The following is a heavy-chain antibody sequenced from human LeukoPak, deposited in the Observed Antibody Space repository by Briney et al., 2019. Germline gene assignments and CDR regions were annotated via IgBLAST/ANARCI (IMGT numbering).Heavy chain of an antibody. D-gene: IGHD3-3*01. CDR3: AKDNLGDTIFAVVEFDY. Sequence: GGSLRLSCAASGFTFSSYAMSWVRQAPGKGLEWVSAISGSGGSTYYADSVKGRFTISRDNSKNTLYLQMNSLRAEDTAVYYCAKDNLGDTIFAVVEFDYWGQGTLVTVSS. CDR1: GFTFSSYA. J-gene: IGHJ4*02. V-gene: IGHV3-23*01. CDR2: ISGSGGST.